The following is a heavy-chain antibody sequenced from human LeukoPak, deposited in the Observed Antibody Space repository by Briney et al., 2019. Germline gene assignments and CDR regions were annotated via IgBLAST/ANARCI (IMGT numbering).Heavy chain of an antibody. J-gene: IGHJ3*02. D-gene: IGHD3-22*01. CDR3: AREDSSGYYYPDAFDI. V-gene: IGHV3-33*01. Sequence: GGSLRLSCAAPGFTFSSYGMHWVRQAPGKGLEWVAVIWYDGSNKYYADSVKGRFTISRDNSKNTLYLQMNSLRAEDTAVYYCAREDSSGYYYPDAFDIWGQGTMVTVSS. CDR2: IWYDGSNK. CDR1: GFTFSSYG.